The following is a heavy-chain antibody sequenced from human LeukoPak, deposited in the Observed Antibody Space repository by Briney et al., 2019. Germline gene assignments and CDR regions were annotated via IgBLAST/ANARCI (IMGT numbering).Heavy chain of an antibody. Sequence: SVKVSCKASGGTFSSYAISWVRQAPGQGLEWMGGIIPIFGTANYAQKFQGRVTITADESTSTAYMELSSLRSEDTVVYYCARDIRPARFLEWLSPFDYWGQGTLVTVSS. D-gene: IGHD3-3*01. CDR1: GGTFSSYA. CDR2: IIPIFGTA. J-gene: IGHJ4*02. CDR3: ARDIRPARFLEWLSPFDY. V-gene: IGHV1-69*13.